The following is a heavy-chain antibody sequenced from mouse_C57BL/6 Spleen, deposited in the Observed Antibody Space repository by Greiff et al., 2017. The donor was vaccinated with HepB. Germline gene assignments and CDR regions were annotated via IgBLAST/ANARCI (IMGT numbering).Heavy chain of an antibody. CDR3: ARYYGSSPPRYFDV. Sequence: QVQLQQPGAELVKPGASVKLSCKASGYTFTSYWMHWVKQRPGQGLEWIGMIHPNSGSTNYNEKFKSKTTLTVDKSSSTAYMQLSSLTSEDSAVYYCARYYGSSPPRYFDVWGTGTTVTGSS. D-gene: IGHD1-1*01. J-gene: IGHJ1*03. CDR1: GYTFTSYW. CDR2: IHPNSGST. V-gene: IGHV1-64*01.